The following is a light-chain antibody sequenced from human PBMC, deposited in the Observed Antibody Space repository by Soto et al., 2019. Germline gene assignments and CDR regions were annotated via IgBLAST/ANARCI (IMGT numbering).Light chain of an antibody. CDR2: DAS. V-gene: IGKV1-6*01. Sequence: AIQMTQSPSSLSASVGDRVTITCRATQAIREDLGWYQQKPGKAPKLLIYDASSFQSEVPSRFSCSGSGTDFTLTISSLQPEDFASYFCIQAHGFPLTCGGGTKVEIK. CDR1: QAIRED. CDR3: IQAHGFPLT. J-gene: IGKJ4*01.